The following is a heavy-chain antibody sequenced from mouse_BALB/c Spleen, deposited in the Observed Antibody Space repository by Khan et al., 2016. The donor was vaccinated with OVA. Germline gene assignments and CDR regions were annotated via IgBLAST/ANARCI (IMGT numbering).Heavy chain of an antibody. CDR1: GFSLTDYG. CDR2: IWGDGST. J-gene: IGHJ4*01. D-gene: IGHD2-10*01. CDR3: ARAYYGNYSEAMDY. V-gene: IGHV2-6-7*01. Sequence: QMQLKLSGPGLVAPSQSLSITCTVSGFSLTDYGVNWVRQPPGKGLEWLGMIWGDGSTDYNSALKSRLNLSKDNSKSQVFLKMNSLQTDDTARYYCARAYYGNYSEAMDYWGQGTSVTVSS.